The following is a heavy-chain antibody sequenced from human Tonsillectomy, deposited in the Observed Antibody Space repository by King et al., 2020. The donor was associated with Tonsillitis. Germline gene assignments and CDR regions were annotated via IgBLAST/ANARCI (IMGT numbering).Heavy chain of an antibody. J-gene: IGHJ4*02. CDR2: IRFDGSNE. D-gene: IGHD5-24*01. CDR1: GFTFSSYG. Sequence: LVQSGGGVVQPGGSLRLSCAASGFTFSSYGMHWVRQAPGKGLEWVAFIRFDGSNEYYVDAVKGRFTLSRDNSENTLYLQMSSPRAEDTAVYYCAKEGRRDGYNSLDYWGQGTLVTVSS. CDR3: AKEGRRDGYNSLDY. V-gene: IGHV3-30*02.